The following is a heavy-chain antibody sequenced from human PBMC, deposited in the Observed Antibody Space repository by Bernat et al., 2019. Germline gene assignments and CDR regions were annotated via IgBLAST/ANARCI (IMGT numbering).Heavy chain of an antibody. Sequence: EVQLVESGGGLVQPGGSLRLSCAASGFTFSSYWMHWVRQAPGKGLVWVSRINSDGSSTSYADSVKGRFTISRDNAENSLYLQMNSLRAEDTAVYYCTRGGMFYFDFWGQGILVTVSS. D-gene: IGHD3-10*02. CDR1: GFTFSSYW. CDR2: INSDGSST. V-gene: IGHV3-74*01. J-gene: IGHJ4*02. CDR3: TRGGMFYFDF.